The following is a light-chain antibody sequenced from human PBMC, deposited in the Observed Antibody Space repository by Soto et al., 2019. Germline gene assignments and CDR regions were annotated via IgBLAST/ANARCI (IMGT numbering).Light chain of an antibody. CDR1: QSVSSY. CDR3: QQRSNWPG. J-gene: IGKJ4*02. CDR2: DAS. V-gene: IGKV3-11*01. Sequence: EIVLTQSPATLSLSPGERATLSCRACQSVSSYLAWYQQKPGQAPRLLIYDASNRATGIPARFSGSGSGTDFTHTISSLEPEDFAVYYCQQRSNWPGFGGGTKVEIK.